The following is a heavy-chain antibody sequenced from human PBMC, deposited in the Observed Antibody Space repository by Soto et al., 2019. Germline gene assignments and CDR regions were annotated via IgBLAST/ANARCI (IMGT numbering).Heavy chain of an antibody. J-gene: IGHJ5*02. CDR3: ARDPESVGPNWFDP. CDR1: GFTFSSYA. CDR2: ISYDGSNK. Sequence: GGSLRLSCAASGFTFSSYAMHWVRQAPGKGLEWVAVISYDGSNKYYADSVKGRFTISRDNSKNTLYLQMNSLRAEDTAVYYCARDPESVGPNWFDPWGQGTLVTVSS. D-gene: IGHD1-26*01. V-gene: IGHV3-30-3*01.